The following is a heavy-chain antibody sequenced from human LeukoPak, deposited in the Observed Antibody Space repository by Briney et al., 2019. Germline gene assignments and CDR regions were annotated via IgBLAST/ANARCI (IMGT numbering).Heavy chain of an antibody. CDR1: GFTFDDYA. J-gene: IGHJ4*02. CDR3: AKTSAAAMPAWGGEHFDY. V-gene: IGHV3-9*01. D-gene: IGHD2-2*01. CDR2: ISWNSGSI. Sequence: GRSLRLSCAASGFTFDDYAMHWVRQAPGKGLEWVSGISWNSGSIGYADSVKGRFTISRDNAKNSLYLQMNSLRAEDTALYYCAKTSAAAMPAWGGEHFDYWGQGTLVTVSS.